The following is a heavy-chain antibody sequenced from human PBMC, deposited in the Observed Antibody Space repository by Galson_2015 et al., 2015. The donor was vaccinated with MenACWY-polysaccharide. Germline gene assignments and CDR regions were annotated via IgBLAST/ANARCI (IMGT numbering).Heavy chain of an antibody. D-gene: IGHD6-6*01. CDR1: GFNFGGNG. Sequence: SLRLSCAGSGFNFGGNGLHWVRQAPGKGLEWVALIRNDGRKHYPDAVKGRFTISRDNSKNTLYLQMNSLRPEDTAVYYCTRGSQYSANYGGDWGQGTLVTVSS. J-gene: IGHJ4*02. CDR2: IRNDGRK. CDR3: TRGSQYSANYGGD. V-gene: IGHV3-30*02.